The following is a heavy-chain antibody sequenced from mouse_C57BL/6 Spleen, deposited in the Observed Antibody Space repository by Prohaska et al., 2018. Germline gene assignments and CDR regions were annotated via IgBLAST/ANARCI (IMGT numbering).Heavy chain of an antibody. CDR1: GYTFTSYG. Sequence: SVKLSCKASGYTFTSYGISWVKQRTGQGLEWNGEIYPRIGNTYYNEKFKGKATLTADKSSSTAYMELLSLTSEDSAVYFCARRSVVKAMDSWGQGTSVIVSS. V-gene: IGHV1-81*01. D-gene: IGHD1-1*01. J-gene: IGHJ4*01. CDR3: ARRSVVKAMDS. CDR2: IYPRIGNT.